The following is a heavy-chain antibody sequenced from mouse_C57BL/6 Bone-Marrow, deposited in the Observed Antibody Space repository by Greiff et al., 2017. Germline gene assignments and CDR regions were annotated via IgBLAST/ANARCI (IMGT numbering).Heavy chain of an antibody. J-gene: IGHJ4*01. CDR3: ARGVCYAMDY. V-gene: IGHV5-17*01. Sequence: EVQLVESGGGLVKPGGSLTLSCAASGFTFSDYGMHWVRQAPEKGLEWVAYISSGSSTIYYADTVKGRFTISRDNAKNTLFLQMTSLRSEDTAMYYCARGVCYAMDYWGQGTSVTVSS. CDR2: ISSGSSTI. CDR1: GFTFSDYG.